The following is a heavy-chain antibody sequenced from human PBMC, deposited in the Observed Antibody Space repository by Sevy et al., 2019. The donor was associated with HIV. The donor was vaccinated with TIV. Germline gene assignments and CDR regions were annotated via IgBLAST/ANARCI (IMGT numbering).Heavy chain of an antibody. CDR2: ISGSGVST. V-gene: IGHV3-23*01. CDR1: GFTFSNYG. D-gene: IGHD3-22*01. CDR3: AKWVYYDSSGSYYYYYGMDV. J-gene: IGHJ6*02. Sequence: GGSLRLSCAASGFTFSNYGMSWVRQAPGKGLEWVSVISGSGVSTYYADSVKGRFTISRDNSKNTLYLQMNSLRAEDTAVYYYAKWVYYDSSGSYYYYYGMDVWGQGTTVTVSS.